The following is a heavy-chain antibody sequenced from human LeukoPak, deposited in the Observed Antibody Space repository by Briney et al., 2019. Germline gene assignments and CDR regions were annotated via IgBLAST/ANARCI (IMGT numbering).Heavy chain of an antibody. D-gene: IGHD1-20*01. J-gene: IGHJ5*02. Sequence: SETLSLTCAVYGGSFSGYYWSWIRQPPGKGLEWIGEINHSGSTNYNPSLKSRVTISVDTSKNQFSLKLSSVTAADTAVYYCARANWNDVNWFDPWGQGTLVTVSS. CDR2: INHSGST. CDR1: GGSFSGYY. CDR3: ARANWNDVNWFDP. V-gene: IGHV4-34*01.